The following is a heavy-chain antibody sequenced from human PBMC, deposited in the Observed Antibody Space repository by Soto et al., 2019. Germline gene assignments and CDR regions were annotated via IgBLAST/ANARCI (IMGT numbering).Heavy chain of an antibody. D-gene: IGHD3-22*01. CDR2: IYPGDSDT. CDR3: ARSFDSSGYYRDYYYYGMDV. V-gene: IGHV5-51*01. Sequence: LGESLKISCKGSGYSFTSYWIGWVRQMPGKGLEWMGIIYPGDSDTRYSPSFQGRVTISADKSISTAYLQWSSLKASDTAMYYCARSFDSSGYYRDYYYYGMDVWGQGTTVTSP. CDR1: GYSFTSYW. J-gene: IGHJ6*02.